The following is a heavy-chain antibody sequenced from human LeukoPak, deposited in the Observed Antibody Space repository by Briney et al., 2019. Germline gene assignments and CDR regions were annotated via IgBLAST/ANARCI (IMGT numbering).Heavy chain of an antibody. V-gene: IGHV3-48*02. D-gene: IGHD5-12*01. CDR3: ARDKVDAVVPTAFDC. J-gene: IGHJ4*02. CDR1: GFTFSSYS. Sequence: GGSLRLSCAASGFTFSSYSMNWVRQAPGKGLEWVSYISSSSSTIYYADSVKGRFTISRDNAKNSLYLQMNSLRDEDTAVYYCARDKVDAVVPTAFDCWGQGTLVTVSS. CDR2: ISSSSSTI.